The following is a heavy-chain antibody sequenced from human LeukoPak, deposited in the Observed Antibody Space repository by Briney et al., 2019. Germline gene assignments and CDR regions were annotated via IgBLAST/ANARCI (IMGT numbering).Heavy chain of an antibody. J-gene: IGHJ4*02. CDR3: ARGGGRLQLNY. CDR2: IYHSGST. Sequence: SQTLSLTCAVSGGSISSGGYSWSWIRQPPGKGLEWIGYIYHSGSTYYNPSLKSRVTISVDRSKNQFSLKLSSVTAADTAVYYCARGGGRLQLNYWGQGTLVTVSS. CDR1: GGSISSGGYS. D-gene: IGHD5-24*01. V-gene: IGHV4-30-2*01.